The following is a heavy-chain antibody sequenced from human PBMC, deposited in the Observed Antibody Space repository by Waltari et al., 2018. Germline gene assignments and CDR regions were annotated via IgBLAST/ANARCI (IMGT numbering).Heavy chain of an antibody. J-gene: IGHJ4*02. Sequence: QVQLVESGGGVVQHGRSLGLSCAASGFTFRSYAMHGVRQAPGKGLEWVAVISYDGSNKYYADSVKGRFTISRDNSKNTLYLQMNSLRAEDTAVYYCARVSGVITTADYWGQGTLVTVSS. CDR3: ARVSGVITTADY. V-gene: IGHV3-30-3*01. CDR1: GFTFRSYA. CDR2: ISYDGSNK. D-gene: IGHD3-22*01.